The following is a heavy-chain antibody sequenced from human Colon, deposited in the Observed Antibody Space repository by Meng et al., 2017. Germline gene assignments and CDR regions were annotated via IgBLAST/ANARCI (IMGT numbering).Heavy chain of an antibody. CDR1: GDSVSSKTAV. Sequence: LPQPGPGMVKPSQTLPLTCAISGDSVSSKTAVWNWIRQSPSRGLEWLGRTYYRAKWNHDYAESLRGRITINPDTSNNQISLQLNSVTPEDTAVYYCTRGLEFYRFEYWGQGTLVTVSS. J-gene: IGHJ4*02. V-gene: IGHV6-1*01. CDR3: TRGLEFYRFEY. D-gene: IGHD3-16*02. CDR2: TYYRAKWNH.